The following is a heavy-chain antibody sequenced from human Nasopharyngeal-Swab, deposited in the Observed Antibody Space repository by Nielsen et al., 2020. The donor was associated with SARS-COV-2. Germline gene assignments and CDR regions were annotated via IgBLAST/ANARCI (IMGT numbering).Heavy chain of an antibody. Sequence: SETLSLTCAVYGGSFSGYYWSWIRQPPGKGLEWIGYIYYSGSTNYNPSLKSRVTISVDTSKNQFSLKLSSVTAADTAVYYCARETGDFGSYWYFDLWGRGTLVTVSS. CDR3: ARETGDFGSYWYFDL. CDR1: GGSFSGYY. V-gene: IGHV4-59*01. D-gene: IGHD3-3*01. CDR2: IYYSGST. J-gene: IGHJ2*01.